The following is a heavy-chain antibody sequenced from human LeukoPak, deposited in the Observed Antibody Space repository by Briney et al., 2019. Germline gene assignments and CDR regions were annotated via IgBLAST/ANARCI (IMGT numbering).Heavy chain of an antibody. V-gene: IGHV4-34*01. CDR3: ARVPPPSYCSSTSCYRPGSKFDP. D-gene: IGHD2-2*01. CDR2: INHSGST. CDR1: GGSFSGYY. Sequence: SETLSLTCAVYGGSFSGYYWSWIRQPTGKGLEWIGEINHSGSTNYNPSLKSQVTISVDTSKNQFSLKLSSVTAADTAVYYCARVPPPSYCSSTSCYRPGSKFDPWGQGTLVTVSS. J-gene: IGHJ5*02.